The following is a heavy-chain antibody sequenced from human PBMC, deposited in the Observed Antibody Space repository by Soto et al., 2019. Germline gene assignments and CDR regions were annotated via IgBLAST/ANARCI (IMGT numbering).Heavy chain of an antibody. Sequence: GGSLRLSCAASGFTFSSYAMSWVRQAPGKGLEWIGRVKTKSDGGTTDYAALVKGRFIVSRDDSINTVYLQMDSLKIEDTAVYYCVAGSPFEYWGQGTLVTVSS. CDR1: GFTFSSYA. J-gene: IGHJ4*02. CDR2: VKTKSDGGTT. CDR3: VAGSPFEY. D-gene: IGHD1-26*01. V-gene: IGHV3-15*05.